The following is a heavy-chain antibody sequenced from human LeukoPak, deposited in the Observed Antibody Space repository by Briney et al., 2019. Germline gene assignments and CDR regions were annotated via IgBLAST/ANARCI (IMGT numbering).Heavy chain of an antibody. CDR1: GDSVRTNNYY. D-gene: IGHD1-1*01. CDR3: ARLTRRGGNYFEN. J-gene: IGHJ4*02. CDR2: IHYSGNT. Sequence: SETLSLTCTVSGDSVRTNNYYWSWIRQPPGKGLEWIGYIHYSGNTNYSTSLKSRVTISVDTSKSQFSLKLSSVTAADTAVYYCARLTRRGGNYFENWGQGVLVTVSP. V-gene: IGHV4-61*01.